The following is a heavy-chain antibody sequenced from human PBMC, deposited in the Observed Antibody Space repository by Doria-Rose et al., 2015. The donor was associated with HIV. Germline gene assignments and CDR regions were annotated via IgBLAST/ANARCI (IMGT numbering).Heavy chain of an antibody. CDR1: GVSLSSPGMG. CDR2: IFSDGER. J-gene: IGHJ4*02. Sequence: QESGPVLVKPTETLTLTCTVSGVSLSSPGMGVGWIRQPPGKALEWLANIFSDGERSYKTSLKSRLTISRGTSKSQVVLTMTDMDPVDTATYYCARIKSSRWYHKYYFDFWGQGTLVIVSA. CDR3: ARIKSSRWYHKYYFDF. D-gene: IGHD6-13*01. V-gene: IGHV2-26*01.